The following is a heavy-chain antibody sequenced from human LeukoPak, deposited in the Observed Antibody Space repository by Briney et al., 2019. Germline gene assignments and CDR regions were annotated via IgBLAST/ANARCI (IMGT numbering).Heavy chain of an antibody. CDR2: IYTSGST. CDR3: ASTSLDTYYYDSSGPGKRARGAFDI. Sequence: PSQTLSLTCTVSGGSISSGSYYWSWIRQPARKGLEWIGRIYTSGSTNYNPSLKSRVTISVDTSKNQFSLKLSSVTAADTAVYYCASTSLDTYYYDSSGPGKRARGAFDIWGQGTMVTVSS. J-gene: IGHJ3*02. CDR1: GGSISSGSYY. D-gene: IGHD3-22*01. V-gene: IGHV4-61*02.